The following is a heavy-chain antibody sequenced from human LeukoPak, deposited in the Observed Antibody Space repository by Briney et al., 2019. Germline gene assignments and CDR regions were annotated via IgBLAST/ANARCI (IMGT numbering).Heavy chain of an antibody. Sequence: GGSLRLSCAASGFTFSSYSMNWVRQALGKGLEWVSYISSSSSTINYADSVKGRFTISRDNAKNSLYLQMNSLRAEDTAVYCCASISLRFFDYWGQGTLVTVSS. V-gene: IGHV3-48*01. D-gene: IGHD4-17*01. CDR2: ISSSSSTI. CDR1: GFTFSSYS. J-gene: IGHJ4*02. CDR3: ASISLRFFDY.